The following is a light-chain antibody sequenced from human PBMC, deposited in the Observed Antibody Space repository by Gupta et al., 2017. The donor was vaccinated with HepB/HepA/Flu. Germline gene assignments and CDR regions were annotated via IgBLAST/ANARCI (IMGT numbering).Light chain of an antibody. V-gene: IGLV2-14*03. CDR2: DVR. CDR3: SSYTSSSTVV. CDR1: SSDLGTYNY. Sequence: QSALTQPASVSGSPGQSITISCTGTSSDLGTYNYVSWYQQHPGKAPKVLIYDVRNRPSGVSNRFSGSKSGNTASLTISGLQAEDEAHYYCSSYTSSSTVVFGGGTKLTVL. J-gene: IGLJ3*02.